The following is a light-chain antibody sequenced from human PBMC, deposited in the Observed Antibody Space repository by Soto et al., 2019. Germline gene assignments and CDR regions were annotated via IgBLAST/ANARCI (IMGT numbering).Light chain of an antibody. CDR1: SSNIGAGYD. CDR2: ANS. CDR3: QSYDSSLSGYV. J-gene: IGLJ1*01. V-gene: IGLV1-40*01. Sequence: QSALAQPPSVSGAPGPRVTISCTGSSSNIGAGYDVHWYQQLPGTAPKLLIYANSNRPSGVPGRFSGSKSGTSASLAITGLQAEDEADYCCQSYDSSLSGYVFGTGTKVTVL.